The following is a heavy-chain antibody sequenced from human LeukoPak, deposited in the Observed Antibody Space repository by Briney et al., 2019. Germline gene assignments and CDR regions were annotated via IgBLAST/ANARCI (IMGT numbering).Heavy chain of an antibody. CDR1: GGSISSYY. CDR3: ARDRGASSSWDFDY. CDR2: IYYSGST. J-gene: IGHJ4*02. D-gene: IGHD6-13*01. V-gene: IGHV4-59*01. Sequence: SETLSLTCTVSGGSISSYYWSWIRQPPGKGLEWIGYIYYSGSTNYDPSLKSRVTISVDTSKNQFSLKLSSVTAADTAVYYCARDRGASSSWDFDYWGQGTLVTVSS.